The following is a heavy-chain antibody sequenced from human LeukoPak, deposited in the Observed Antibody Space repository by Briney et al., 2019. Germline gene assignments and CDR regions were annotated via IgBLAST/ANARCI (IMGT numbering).Heavy chain of an antibody. CDR3: ARGTGDYDFWSGYYGHYYFDY. J-gene: IGHJ4*02. CDR2: IYYSGST. CDR1: GGSISSYY. V-gene: IGHV4-59*12. D-gene: IGHD3-3*01. Sequence: SETLSLTCTVSGGSISSYYWSWIRQPPGKGLEWIGYIYYSGSTNYNPSLKSRVTISVDTSKNQFSLKLSSVTAADTAVYYCARGTGDYDFWSGYYGHYYFDYWGQGTLVTVSS.